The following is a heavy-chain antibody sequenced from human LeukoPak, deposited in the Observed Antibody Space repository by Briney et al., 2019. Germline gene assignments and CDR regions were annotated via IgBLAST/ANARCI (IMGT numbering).Heavy chain of an antibody. J-gene: IGHJ3*02. D-gene: IGHD3-22*01. Sequence: ASVKVSCKASGYTFTAYYMHWVRQAPGQGLEWMGWINPNSGGTNYAQKFQGRVTMTRDTSISTAYMELSRLRSDDTAVYYCARDYYDSSGFGAFDIWGQGIVVTVSS. CDR3: ARDYYDSSGFGAFDI. CDR2: INPNSGGT. CDR1: GYTFTAYY. V-gene: IGHV1-2*02.